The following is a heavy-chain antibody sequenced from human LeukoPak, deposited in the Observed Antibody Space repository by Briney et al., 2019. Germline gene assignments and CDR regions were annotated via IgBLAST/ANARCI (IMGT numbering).Heavy chain of an antibody. Sequence: PSETLSLTCTVSGGSISSYYWSWIRQPAGKGLEWIGRIYTSGGTNYNPSLKSRVTMSVDTSKNQFSLKLSSVTAADTAVYYCAREGITGTTEWFDPWGQGTLVTVSS. CDR3: AREGITGTTEWFDP. V-gene: IGHV4-4*07. CDR1: GGSISSYY. CDR2: IYTSGGT. J-gene: IGHJ5*02. D-gene: IGHD1-7*01.